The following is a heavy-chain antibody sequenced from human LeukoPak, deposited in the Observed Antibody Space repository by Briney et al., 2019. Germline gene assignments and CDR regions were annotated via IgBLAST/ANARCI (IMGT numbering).Heavy chain of an antibody. CDR2: IKQDGSEK. CDR1: GFTFSSYW. J-gene: IGHJ4*02. CDR3: ARDTSYYYDSSGYYKFDY. V-gene: IGHV3-7*01. D-gene: IGHD3-22*01. Sequence: GGSLRLSCAASGFTFSSYWMSWVRQAPGKGLEWVANIKQDGSEKYYVDSVKGRFTISRDNAKNSLYLQMNSLRAEDTAAYYCARDTSYYYDSSGYYKFDYWGQGTLVTVSS.